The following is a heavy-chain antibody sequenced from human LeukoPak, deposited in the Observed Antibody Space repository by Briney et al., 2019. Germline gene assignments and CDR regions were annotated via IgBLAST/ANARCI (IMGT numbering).Heavy chain of an antibody. V-gene: IGHV1-69*13. D-gene: IGHD3-22*01. CDR2: IIPIFGTA. J-gene: IGHJ4*02. Sequence: SVKVSCKASGGTFTSYAICWVRQAPGQGLEWMGGIIPIFGTANYAQKFQGRVTITADESTSTAYMELSSLRSEDTAVYYCARPYYYDSSGYWYYFDYWGQGTLVTVSS. CDR1: GGTFTSYA. CDR3: ARPYYYDSSGYWYYFDY.